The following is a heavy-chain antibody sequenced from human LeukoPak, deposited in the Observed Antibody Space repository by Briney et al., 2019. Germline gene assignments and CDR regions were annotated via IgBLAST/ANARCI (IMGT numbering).Heavy chain of an antibody. D-gene: IGHD1-1*01. V-gene: IGHV3-20*04. CDR3: ARLLSSGTTRNNWFDP. Sequence: GGSLRLSCAASGFTFTGNSMHWVRQAPGKGLEWVSGINWNGGTTGYADSVKGRFTISRDNAKNSLYLQMNSLRAEDTALYYCARLLSSGTTRNNWFDPWGQGTLVTVSS. CDR2: INWNGGTT. CDR1: GFTFTGNS. J-gene: IGHJ5*02.